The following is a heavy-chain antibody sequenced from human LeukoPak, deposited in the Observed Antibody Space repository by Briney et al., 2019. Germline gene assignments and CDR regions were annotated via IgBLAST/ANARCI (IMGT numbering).Heavy chain of an antibody. D-gene: IGHD3-9*01. J-gene: IGHJ5*02. CDR3: ARHDGGGILTGYYPYNWFDP. V-gene: IGHV4-34*01. Sequence: SETLSLTCTVSGSSISSYYWSWIRQPPGKGLEWIGEINHSGSTNYNPSLKSRVTISVDTSKNQFSLKLSSVTAADTAVYYCARHDGGGILTGYYPYNWFDPWGQGTLVTVSS. CDR2: INHSGST. CDR1: GSSISSYY.